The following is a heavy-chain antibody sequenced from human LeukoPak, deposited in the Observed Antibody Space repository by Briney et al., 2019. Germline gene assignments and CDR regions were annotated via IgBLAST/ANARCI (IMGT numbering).Heavy chain of an antibody. J-gene: IGHJ4*02. V-gene: IGHV1-18*01. Sequence: ASVKVSCKASGYTFTSYGISWVRQAPGQGLEWMGWISAYNGNTNYAQKLQGRVTMTRDTSISTAYMELSRLRSDDAAVYYCATRLGTLHPASYGGNSDEPIWGQGTLVTVSS. D-gene: IGHD4-23*01. CDR3: ATRLGTLHPASYGGNSDEPI. CDR1: GYTFTSYG. CDR2: ISAYNGNT.